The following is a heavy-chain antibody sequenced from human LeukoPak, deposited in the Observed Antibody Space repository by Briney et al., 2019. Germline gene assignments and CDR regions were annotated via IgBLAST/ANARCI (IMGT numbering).Heavy chain of an antibody. CDR1: GFTFSRYS. J-gene: IGHJ4*02. V-gene: IGHV3-21*01. CDR2: ISSSSSYI. CDR3: AREANNYGDHSMMI. Sequence: GGSLRLSCAASGFTFSRYSMNWVRQAPGKGLEWVSSISSSSSYIYYADSVKGRFTISRDDAKNSLYLQMNSLRAEDTAVYYCAREANNYGDHSMMIWGQGTLVTVSS. D-gene: IGHD4-17*01.